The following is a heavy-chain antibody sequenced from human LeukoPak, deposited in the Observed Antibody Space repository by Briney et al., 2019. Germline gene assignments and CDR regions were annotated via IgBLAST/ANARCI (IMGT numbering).Heavy chain of an antibody. Sequence: GGSLRLSCAASGFTFSTYAMHWVRQAPGKGLEWVALISHDGSDKYYADSVKGRFTISRDNSKNTLYMQMNSLRAADTAVYYCAKGLNYESSAAFDYWGQGTLVTVSS. D-gene: IGHD3-22*01. J-gene: IGHJ4*02. CDR3: AKGLNYESSAAFDY. CDR1: GFTFSTYA. CDR2: ISHDGSDK. V-gene: IGHV3-30*18.